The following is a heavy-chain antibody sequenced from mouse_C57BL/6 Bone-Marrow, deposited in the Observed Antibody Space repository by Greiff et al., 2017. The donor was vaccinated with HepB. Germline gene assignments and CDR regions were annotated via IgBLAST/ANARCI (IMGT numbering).Heavy chain of an antibody. V-gene: IGHV3-8*01. Sequence: EVKLVESGPGLAKPSQTLSLTCSVTGYSITSDYWNWIRKFPGNKLEYMGYISYSGSTYYNPSLKSRISITRDTSKNQYYLQLNSVTTEDTATYYCARGTYYSNWYFDVWGTGTTVTVSS. D-gene: IGHD2-12*01. CDR1: GYSITSDY. CDR2: ISYSGST. CDR3: ARGTYYSNWYFDV. J-gene: IGHJ1*03.